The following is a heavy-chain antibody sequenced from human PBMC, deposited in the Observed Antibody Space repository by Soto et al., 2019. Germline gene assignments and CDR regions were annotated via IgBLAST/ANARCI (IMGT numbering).Heavy chain of an antibody. V-gene: IGHV4-31*03. J-gene: IGHJ4*02. CDR1: GGSISSGGYF. Sequence: SETLSLTCTVSGGSISSGGYFWSWIRQHPGKGLEWIGYIFYSGTTYYNPSLKSRVTISVDTSKNQFSLKLSSVTAADTAVYYCARDLGPMSGNTDYWGQGTLVTVSS. D-gene: IGHD3-3*01. CDR2: IFYSGTT. CDR3: ARDLGPMSGNTDY.